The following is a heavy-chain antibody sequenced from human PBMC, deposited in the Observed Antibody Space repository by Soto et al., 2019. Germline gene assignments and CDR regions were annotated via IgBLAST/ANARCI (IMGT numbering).Heavy chain of an antibody. D-gene: IGHD2-15*01. J-gene: IGHJ4*02. CDR2: ISYDGSNK. CDR1: GFTFSSYG. Sequence: GGSLRLSCAASGFTFSSYGMHWVRQAPGKGLEWVAVISYDGSNKYYADSVKGRFTISRDNSKNTLYLQMNSLRAEDTAVYYCAKDAAGLFDYWGQGTLVTVPQ. V-gene: IGHV3-30*18. CDR3: AKDAAGLFDY.